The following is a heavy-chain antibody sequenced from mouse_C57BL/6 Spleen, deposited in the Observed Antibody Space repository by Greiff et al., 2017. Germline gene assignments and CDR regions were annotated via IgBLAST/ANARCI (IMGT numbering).Heavy chain of an antibody. CDR1: GYTFTSYW. V-gene: IGHV1-50*01. J-gene: IGHJ2*01. CDR2: IDPSDSYT. D-gene: IGHD1-1*01. CDR3: ARYYGSSSGYFDY. Sequence: VQLQQSGAELVKPGASVKLSCKASGYTFTSYWMQWVKQRPGQGLEWIGEIDPSDSYTNYNQKFKGKATLTVDTSSSTAYMQLSSLTSEDSAVYYCARYYGSSSGYFDYWGQGTTLTVSS.